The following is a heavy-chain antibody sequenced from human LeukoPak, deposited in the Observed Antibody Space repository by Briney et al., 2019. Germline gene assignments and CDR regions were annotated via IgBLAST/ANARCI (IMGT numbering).Heavy chain of an antibody. CDR1: GFTFSSYS. Sequence: GGSLRLSCAASGFTFSSYSMNWVRQAPGKGLEWVSSISSSSSYIYYADSVKGRFTISRDNAKNSLYLQMNSLRAEDTAVYYCAKHLDYGGNSVSDAFDIWGQGTMVTVSS. J-gene: IGHJ3*02. D-gene: IGHD4-23*01. CDR2: ISSSSSYI. CDR3: AKHLDYGGNSVSDAFDI. V-gene: IGHV3-21*04.